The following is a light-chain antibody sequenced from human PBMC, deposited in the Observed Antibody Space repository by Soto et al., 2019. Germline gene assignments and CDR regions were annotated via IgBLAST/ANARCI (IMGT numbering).Light chain of an antibody. Sequence: QSALTQPASVSGSPGESITISCTGTSSDVGAYNYVSWYQQDPGKAPKLMIYDVSSRPSGVSNRFSGSKSGHTASLTISGLQAEDEAEYYCTSYTSSSTYVFGTGTKVTVL. CDR2: DVS. CDR1: SSDVGAYNY. V-gene: IGLV2-14*01. CDR3: TSYTSSSTYV. J-gene: IGLJ1*01.